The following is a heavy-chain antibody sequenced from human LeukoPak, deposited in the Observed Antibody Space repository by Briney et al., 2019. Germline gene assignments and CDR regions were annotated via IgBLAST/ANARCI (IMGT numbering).Heavy chain of an antibody. J-gene: IGHJ5*02. D-gene: IGHD1-7*01. V-gene: IGHV1-69*05. CDR2: IIPIFGTA. CDR1: GGTFSSYA. Sequence: SVKVSCKASGGTFSSYATSWVRQAPGQGLEWMGGIIPIFGTANYAQKFQGRVTITTDESTSTAYMELSSLRSEDTAVYYCARDNYAGANWFDPWGQGTLVTVSS. CDR3: ARDNYAGANWFDP.